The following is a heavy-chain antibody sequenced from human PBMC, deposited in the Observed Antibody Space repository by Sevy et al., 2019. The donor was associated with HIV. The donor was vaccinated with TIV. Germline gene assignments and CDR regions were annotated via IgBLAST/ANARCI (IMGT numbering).Heavy chain of an antibody. V-gene: IGHV1-8*01. J-gene: IGHJ4*02. CDR3: AXRYYDFWSGXYYFDX. D-gene: IGHD3-3*01. Sequence: ASVKVSCKASGYTFTSYDINWVRQATGQGLEWMGWMNPNSGNTGYAQKFQGRVTMTRNTSISTAYMELSSLRSEDTAVYYCAXRYYDFWSGXYYFDXWGQGTLVTVSS. CDR2: MNPNSGNT. CDR1: GYTFTSYD.